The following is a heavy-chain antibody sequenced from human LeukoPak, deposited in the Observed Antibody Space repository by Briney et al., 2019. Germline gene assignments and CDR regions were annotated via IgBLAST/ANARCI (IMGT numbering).Heavy chain of an antibody. V-gene: IGHV3-49*04. CDR1: GFTFGDYA. Sequence: GGSLRLSCTGSGFTFGDYALSWVRQGPGKGLEHVAFIRSKAYLGTTEYAPSVKGRFTISRDDSKNIAYLQMNNVKTEDTAVYYCARDMLTFGGDIVTVKYYHMDVWGNGTAVIV. CDR2: IRSKAYLGTT. CDR3: ARDMLTFGGDIVTVKYYHMDV. D-gene: IGHD3-16*01. J-gene: IGHJ6*03.